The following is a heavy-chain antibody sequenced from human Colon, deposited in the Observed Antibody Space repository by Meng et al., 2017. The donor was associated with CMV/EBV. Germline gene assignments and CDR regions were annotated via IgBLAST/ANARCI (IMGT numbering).Heavy chain of an antibody. J-gene: IGHJ4*02. V-gene: IGHV3-23*01. D-gene: IGHD3-3*01. CDR3: AKDLQWSGYSGALPRYNFDH. CDR1: GFTFSNTA. CDR2: ISGGGGTT. Sequence: SCAASGFTFSNTAMSWVRQSPGKGLEWVSAISGGGGTTYSADSVKGRFAISRDNSRDTLYLQMSSLRVEDTAVYYCAKDLQWSGYSGALPRYNFDHWGQGALVTVSS.